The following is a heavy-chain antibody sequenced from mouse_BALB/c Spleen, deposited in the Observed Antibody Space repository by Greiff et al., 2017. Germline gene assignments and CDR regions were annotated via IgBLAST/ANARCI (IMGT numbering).Heavy chain of an antibody. CDR3: ARGGYRYDWYFDV. Sequence: EVQVVESGGGLVQPGGSLKLSCAASGFTFSSYGMSWVRQTPDKRLELVATINSNGGSTYYPDSVKGRFTISRDNAKNTLYLQMSSLKSEDTAMYYCARGGYRYDWYFDVWGAGTTVTVSS. V-gene: IGHV5-6-3*01. J-gene: IGHJ1*01. CDR1: GFTFSSYG. CDR2: INSNGGST. D-gene: IGHD2-14*01.